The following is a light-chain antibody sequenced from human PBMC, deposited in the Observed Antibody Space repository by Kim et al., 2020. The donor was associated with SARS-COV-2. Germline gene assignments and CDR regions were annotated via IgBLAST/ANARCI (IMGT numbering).Light chain of an antibody. V-gene: IGKV3-20*01. Sequence: DIVLTQSPGPLSLSPGERATLSCRASQSVSSSYLSCYQQKPGEAPRLLIYGASSRATGIPDRFSGGRSGTDFSITISRLEPEDFAVYYCQQYGSSPWTFGQGTKVDIK. J-gene: IGKJ1*01. CDR1: QSVSSSY. CDR3: QQYGSSPWT. CDR2: GAS.